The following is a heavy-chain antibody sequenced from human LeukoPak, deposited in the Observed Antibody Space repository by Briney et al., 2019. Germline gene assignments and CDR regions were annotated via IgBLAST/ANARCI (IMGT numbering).Heavy chain of an antibody. CDR3: ARYSSSWYGVDY. CDR1: GVSISSYY. J-gene: IGHJ4*02. V-gene: IGHV4-59*01. D-gene: IGHD6-13*01. Sequence: PSETLSLNCTVSGVSISSYYWSWIRQPPGKGLEWIGYIYYSGSTNYKPSLKSRVTISVDTSKNQFSLKLSSVTAADTAVYYCARYSSSWYGVDYWGQGTLVTVSS. CDR2: IYYSGST.